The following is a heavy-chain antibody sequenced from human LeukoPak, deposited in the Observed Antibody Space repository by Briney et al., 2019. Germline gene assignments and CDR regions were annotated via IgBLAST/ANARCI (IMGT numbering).Heavy chain of an antibody. Sequence: SETLSLTCAVYGGSFSGYHWSWIRQPPGKGLEWIGEINHSGSTNYNPSLKSRVTISVDTSKNQFSLKLSSVTAADTAVYYCARGGQVVTPNPVDYWGQGTLVTVSS. D-gene: IGHD4-23*01. CDR2: INHSGST. CDR3: ARGGQVVTPNPVDY. CDR1: GGSFSGYH. J-gene: IGHJ4*02. V-gene: IGHV4-34*01.